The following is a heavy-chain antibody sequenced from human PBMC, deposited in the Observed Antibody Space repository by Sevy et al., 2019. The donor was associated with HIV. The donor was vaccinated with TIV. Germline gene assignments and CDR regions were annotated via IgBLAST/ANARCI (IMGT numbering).Heavy chain of an antibody. D-gene: IGHD2-15*01. Sequence: GGSLRLSCAASGFTFSSYGMHWVRQAPGKGLEWVADSWYDGINKYYGDSVKGRFTISRDNSKNTVYLQMNSLRAEDTAVYYCARAGDIVEVVAHYGMDVWGQGTTVTVSS. CDR2: SWYDGINK. J-gene: IGHJ6*02. CDR3: ARAGDIVEVVAHYGMDV. V-gene: IGHV3-33*01. CDR1: GFTFSSYG.